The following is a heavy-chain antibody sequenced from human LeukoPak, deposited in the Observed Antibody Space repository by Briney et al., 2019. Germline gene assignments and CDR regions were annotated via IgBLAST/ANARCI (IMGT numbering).Heavy chain of an antibody. V-gene: IGHV3-23*01. CDR1: GFTFSSYA. CDR3: AKDLIVTSYGGNSYWYFDL. CDR2: ISGSSGST. J-gene: IGHJ2*01. Sequence: GGSLRLACAASGFTFSSYAMSWVRQAPGKGLEWVSAISGSSGSTYYADSVKGRFTISRDNSKSTLYLQMNSLRAEDTAVYYCAKDLIVTSYGGNSYWYFDLWGRGTLVTVSS. D-gene: IGHD4-23*01.